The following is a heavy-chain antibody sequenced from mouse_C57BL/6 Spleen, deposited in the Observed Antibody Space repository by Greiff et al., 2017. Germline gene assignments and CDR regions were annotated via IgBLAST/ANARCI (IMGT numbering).Heavy chain of an antibody. V-gene: IGHV5-6*01. CDR2: ISSGGSYT. Sequence: EVQRVESGGDLVKPGGSLKLSCAASGFTFSSYGMSWVRQTPDKRLEWVATISSGGSYTYYPDSVKGRFTISRDNAKNTLYLQMSSLKSEDTAMYYCARQGLRRGTAWFAYWGQGTLVTVSA. D-gene: IGHD2-4*01. J-gene: IGHJ3*01. CDR3: ARQGLRRGTAWFAY. CDR1: GFTFSSYG.